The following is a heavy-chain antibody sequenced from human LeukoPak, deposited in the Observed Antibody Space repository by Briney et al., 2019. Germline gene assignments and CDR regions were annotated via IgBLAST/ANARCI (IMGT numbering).Heavy chain of an antibody. CDR3: AKGEMATIWGVFDY. CDR2: ISYDGSNK. Sequence: GRSLRLSCAASGFTFSSYGMHWVRQAPGKGLEWVAVISYDGSNKYYADSVKGRFTISRDNSKNTLYLQMNSLRAEDTAVYYCAKGEMATIWGVFDYWGQGTLVPVSS. J-gene: IGHJ4*02. CDR1: GFTFSSYG. D-gene: IGHD5-24*01. V-gene: IGHV3-30*18.